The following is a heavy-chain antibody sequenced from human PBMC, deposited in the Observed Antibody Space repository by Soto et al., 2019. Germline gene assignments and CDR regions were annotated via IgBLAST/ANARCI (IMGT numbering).Heavy chain of an antibody. CDR2: INAGNGNT. J-gene: IGHJ4*02. V-gene: IGHV1-3*01. CDR1: GYTFTSYA. Sequence: ASVKVSCKASGYTFTSYAMHWVRQAPGQRLEWMGWINAGNGNTKYSQKYQGRDTITRDTSASTAYMELSSLRSEDTAVYYCARADFWSGYLAPYWGQGTLVTVSS. CDR3: ARADFWSGYLAPY. D-gene: IGHD3-3*01.